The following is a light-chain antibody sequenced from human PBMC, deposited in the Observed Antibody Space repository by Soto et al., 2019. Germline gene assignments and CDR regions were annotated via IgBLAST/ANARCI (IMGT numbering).Light chain of an antibody. CDR2: DVS. Sequence: QSALTQPASVSGSPGQSITISCTGTSSDVGGYDYVSWYQHHPGKAPKLMIYDVSNRPSGVSNRFSGSKSGNTASLTISRLQAEDEADYYCSSYTSSSTLVFSGGTKLTVL. CDR3: SSYTSSSTLV. V-gene: IGLV2-14*03. J-gene: IGLJ2*01. CDR1: SSDVGGYDY.